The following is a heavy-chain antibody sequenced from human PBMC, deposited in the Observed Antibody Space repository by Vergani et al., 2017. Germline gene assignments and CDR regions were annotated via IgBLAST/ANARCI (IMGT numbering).Heavy chain of an antibody. Sequence: QMQLQESGPGLVKASETLSLTCTVSGDSIISRSYYWGWIRQPPRKGLEWIGSIYNSGNGDSSSSLKSRVTISADTSKNQFSLRLTSVTAAHTAVYYCASGKYYSDSTSHFRGRYFDVWGRGTLVTVPS. CDR2: IYNSGNG. CDR3: ASGKYYSDSTSHFRGRYFDV. J-gene: IGHJ2*01. D-gene: IGHD3-16*01. CDR1: GDSIISRSYY. V-gene: IGHV4-39*01.